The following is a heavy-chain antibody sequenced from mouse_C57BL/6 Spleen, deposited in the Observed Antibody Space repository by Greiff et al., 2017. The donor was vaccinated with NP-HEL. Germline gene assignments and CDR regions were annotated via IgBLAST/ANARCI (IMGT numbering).Heavy chain of an antibody. D-gene: IGHD2-1*01. CDR1: GYTFTSYW. V-gene: IGHV1-69*01. CDR2: IDPSDSYT. CDR3: ARIGNYEGY. J-gene: IGHJ2*01. Sequence: QVQLQQPGAELVMPGASVKLSCKASGYTFTSYWMHWVKQRPGQGLEWIGEIDPSDSYTNYNQKFKGKSTLTVDKSSSTAYMQLSSLTSEDSAVYYCARIGNYEGYWGQGTTLTVSS.